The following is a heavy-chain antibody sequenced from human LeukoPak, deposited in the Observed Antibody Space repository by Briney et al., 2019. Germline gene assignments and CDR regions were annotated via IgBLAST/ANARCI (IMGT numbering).Heavy chain of an antibody. CDR3: ARLTGNYFYFAH. CDR1: GGSVSGYY. CDR2: IHSSGST. D-gene: IGHD7-27*01. Sequence: PSETLSLTCTVSGGSVSGYYWSWIRRSAGEGLEWIGRIHSSGSTNYHPSLRSRVPKSVDTSKNQISLRLRSVTAADTAIYYCARLTGNYFYFAHWGQGTLVTVSS. J-gene: IGHJ4*02. V-gene: IGHV4-4*07.